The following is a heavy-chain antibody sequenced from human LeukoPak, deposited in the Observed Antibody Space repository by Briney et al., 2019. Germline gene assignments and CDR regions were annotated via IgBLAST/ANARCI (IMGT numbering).Heavy chain of an antibody. CDR3: ASVVEMATIVYFDL. CDR1: GDSISSGDYY. Sequence: PSQTLSLTCTVSGDSISSGDYYWSWIRQPAGKGLEWIGYIYYSGSTNYNPSLKSRVTISVDTSKNQFSLKLSSVTAADTAVYYCASVVEMATIVYFDLWGRGTLVTVSS. CDR2: IYYSGST. D-gene: IGHD5-24*01. V-gene: IGHV4-61*10. J-gene: IGHJ2*01.